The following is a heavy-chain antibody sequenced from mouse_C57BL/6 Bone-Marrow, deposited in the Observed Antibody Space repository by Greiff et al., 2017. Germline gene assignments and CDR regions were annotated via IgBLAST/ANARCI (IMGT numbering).Heavy chain of an antibody. Sequence: QVQLQQSGAELARPGASVKMSCKASGYTFTSYTMHWVKQRPGQGLEWIGYINPSSGYTKYNQKFKDKATLTADKSSSTAYMQLSSLTSADSAVYYCARDYGSSYLWYFDVWGTGTTVTVSS. CDR1: GYTFTSYT. D-gene: IGHD1-1*01. CDR3: ARDYGSSYLWYFDV. J-gene: IGHJ1*03. CDR2: INPSSGYT. V-gene: IGHV1-4*01.